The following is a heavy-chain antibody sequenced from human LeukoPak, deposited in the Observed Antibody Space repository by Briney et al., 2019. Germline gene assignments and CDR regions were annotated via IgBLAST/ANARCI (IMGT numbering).Heavy chain of an antibody. D-gene: IGHD6-6*01. Sequence: PGRSLRLSRAASGFTFDNYVMHWVRQAPGKGLEWVSGISWNSGSIGYADSVKGRFTISRDNAKNSLYLQMNSLRAEDTALYYCAKDYSSSSNCYYYMDVWGKGTTVTVSS. CDR3: AKDYSSSSNCYYYMDV. CDR2: ISWNSGSI. J-gene: IGHJ6*03. CDR1: GFTFDNYV. V-gene: IGHV3-9*01.